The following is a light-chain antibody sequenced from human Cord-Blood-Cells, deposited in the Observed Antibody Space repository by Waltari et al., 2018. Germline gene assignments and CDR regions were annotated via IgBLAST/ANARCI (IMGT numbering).Light chain of an antibody. Sequence: DIVMTESPDAVAVSLGERATINCKDSQSVLYSSNNKNYLAWYQQKPGQPPKLLIYWASTRESGVPDRFSGSGSGTDFTLTISSLQAEDVSVYYCQQYYSTPLTFGGGTKVEIK. CDR3: QQYYSTPLT. CDR2: WAS. J-gene: IGKJ4*01. CDR1: QSVLYSSNNKNY. V-gene: IGKV4-1*01.